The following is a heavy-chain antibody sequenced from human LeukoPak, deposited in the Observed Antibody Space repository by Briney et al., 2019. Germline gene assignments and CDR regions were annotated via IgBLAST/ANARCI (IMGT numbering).Heavy chain of an antibody. Sequence: SLKLSFKSAGYTVTGYYMHGVRQAPGQGLEWMVWINPNSGGTNYAQKFQGRVTITRDTSISTAYMELSRLRSDDAAVYYCARGGIGSGGAATDYWGQGTLVTVSS. D-gene: IGHD2-15*01. CDR2: INPNSGGT. CDR1: GYTVTGYY. J-gene: IGHJ4*02. V-gene: IGHV1-2*02. CDR3: ARGGIGSGGAATDY.